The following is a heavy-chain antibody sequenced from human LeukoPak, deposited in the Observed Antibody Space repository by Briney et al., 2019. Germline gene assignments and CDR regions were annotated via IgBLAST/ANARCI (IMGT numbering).Heavy chain of an antibody. CDR2: ISPYNGDT. D-gene: IGHD6-19*01. V-gene: IGHV1-18*01. J-gene: IGHJ4*02. CDR3: ARGGSGWLGNYFDY. CDR1: GYTFSNYA. Sequence: ASVKVSRKASGYTFSNYAFSWVRQAPGQGPEWMGWISPYNGDTYYARKFQGRVTMTTDASTNTAYMELRSLRSDDTAVYYCARGGSGWLGNYFDYWGQGTLVTVSS.